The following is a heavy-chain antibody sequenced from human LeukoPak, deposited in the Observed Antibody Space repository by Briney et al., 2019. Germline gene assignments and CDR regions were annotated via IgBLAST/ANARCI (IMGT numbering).Heavy chain of an antibody. V-gene: IGHV3-7*04. CDR1: GFTFSSYW. CDR3: ARGGQLLLWFGLDRLQDYMDV. J-gene: IGHJ6*03. Sequence: PGGSLRLSCAASGFTFSSYWMSWVRQAPGKGLEWVANIKQDGSEKYYVDSVKGRFTISRDNAKNSLYLQMNSLRAEDTAVYYCARGGQLLLWFGLDRLQDYMDVWGKGTTVTVSS. CDR2: IKQDGSEK. D-gene: IGHD3-10*01.